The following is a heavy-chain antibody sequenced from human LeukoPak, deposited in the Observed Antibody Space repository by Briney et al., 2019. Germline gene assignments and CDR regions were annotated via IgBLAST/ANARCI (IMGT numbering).Heavy chain of an antibody. D-gene: IGHD5-24*01. CDR3: ASDGAGFDT. J-gene: IGHJ5*02. CDR2: INIGGTNT. Sequence: GGSLRLSCAATGFTFSDYYMSWIRQAPGKGLEWLSYINIGGTNTHYADSVKGRFTISRDNAKKSLYLEMNNLRAEDTAVYYCASDGAGFDTWGQGVLVTVSS. V-gene: IGHV3-11*01. CDR1: GFTFSDYY.